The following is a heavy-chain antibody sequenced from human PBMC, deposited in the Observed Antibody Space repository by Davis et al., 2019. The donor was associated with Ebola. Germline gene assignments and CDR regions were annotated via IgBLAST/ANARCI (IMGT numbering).Heavy chain of an antibody. V-gene: IGHV1-8*03. CDR2: MSPKSGFT. J-gene: IGHJ4*02. D-gene: IGHD3-10*01. Sequence: ASVKVSCKASGGTFSSYAISWVRQATGQGLEWMGWMSPKSGFTGNAQKFQGRVTFTRDASISTAYMELSSLTSEDTAVYYCVRGIYASGSDYSDWGQGTLVIVSS. CDR3: VRGIYASGSDYSD. CDR1: GGTFSSYA.